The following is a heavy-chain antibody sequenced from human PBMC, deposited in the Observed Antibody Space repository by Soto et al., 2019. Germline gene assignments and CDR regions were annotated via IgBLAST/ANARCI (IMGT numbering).Heavy chain of an antibody. Sequence: SVKVSCKASGGTFSSYAISWVRQAPGQGLEWMGGIIPIFGTANYAQKFQGRVTITADESTSTAYMELSSLRSEDTAVYYCAREPPEFADYYGSGSHTNWFDPWGQGTLVTSPQ. D-gene: IGHD3-10*01. CDR2: IIPIFGTA. CDR1: GGTFSSYA. J-gene: IGHJ5*02. V-gene: IGHV1-69*13. CDR3: AREPPEFADYYGSGSHTNWFDP.